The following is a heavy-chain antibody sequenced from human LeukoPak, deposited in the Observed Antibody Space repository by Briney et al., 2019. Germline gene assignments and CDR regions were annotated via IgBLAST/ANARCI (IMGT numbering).Heavy chain of an antibody. CDR3: ARDRPYVDY. J-gene: IGHJ4*02. CDR1: GFTFSSYI. CDR2: ISSSSSHI. D-gene: IGHD2-8*01. Sequence: GGSLRLSCAASGFTFSSYIMNWVRQAPGKGLEWVSSISSSSSHIYYADSVKGRFTISRDNAKNSLYLQMNSLRAEDTAVYYCARDRPYVDYWGQGTLVTVSS. V-gene: IGHV3-21*01.